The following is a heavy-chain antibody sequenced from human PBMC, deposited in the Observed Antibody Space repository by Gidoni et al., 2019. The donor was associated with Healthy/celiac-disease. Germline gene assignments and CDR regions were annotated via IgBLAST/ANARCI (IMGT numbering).Heavy chain of an antibody. D-gene: IGHD6-25*01. CDR3: ARDASLAGWFDP. V-gene: IGHV3-21*01. CDR1: GFTFSSYS. J-gene: IGHJ5*02. Sequence: EVQLVESGGGLVKPGGSLRLSCAASGFTFSSYSMNWVRQAPGKGLEWVSSMSSSSSYIYYADSVKGRFTISRDNAKNSLYLQMNSLRAEDTAVYYCARDASLAGWFDPWGQGTLVTVSS. CDR2: MSSSSSYI.